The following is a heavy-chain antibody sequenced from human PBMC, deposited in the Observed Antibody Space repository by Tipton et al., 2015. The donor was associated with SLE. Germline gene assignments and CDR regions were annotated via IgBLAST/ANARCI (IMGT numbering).Heavy chain of an antibody. CDR1: GGSISSYY. Sequence: TLSLTCTVSGGSISSYYWSWIRQPPGKGLEWIGRIYHSGGTNSNPSLKSRVTISVDMSKSHFSLKLTSVTAADTAIYYCARFFDDNNVDDASDIWGQGTMVTVSS. V-gene: IGHV4-59*08. D-gene: IGHD2-21*01. CDR3: ARFFDDNNVDDASDI. CDR2: IYHSGGT. J-gene: IGHJ3*02.